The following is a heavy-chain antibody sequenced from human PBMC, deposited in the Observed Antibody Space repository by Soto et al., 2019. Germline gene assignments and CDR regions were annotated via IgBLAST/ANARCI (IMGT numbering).Heavy chain of an antibody. D-gene: IGHD5-12*01. CDR3: ATEMATISKFHY. J-gene: IGHJ4*02. V-gene: IGHV3-48*03. Sequence: LRLSCAASGFTFSSYEMNWVRQAPGKGLEWVSYISSSGSTIYYADSVKGRFTISRDNAKNSLYLQMNSLRAEDTAVYYCATEMATISKFHYWGQGTLVTVSS. CDR1: GFTFSSYE. CDR2: ISSSGSTI.